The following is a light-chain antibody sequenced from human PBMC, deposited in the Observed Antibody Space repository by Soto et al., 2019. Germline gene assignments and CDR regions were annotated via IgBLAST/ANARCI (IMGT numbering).Light chain of an antibody. V-gene: IGKV3-20*01. Sequence: EIVLTQSPGTLSLSPGERATLSCRASQSFSSSFFAWYQQKPGQAPRLLIFGASNRATGIPARFGGSGSGTDFILTISRLEPEDFAVYYCQQYDPSPYTFGQGTKLEIK. J-gene: IGKJ2*01. CDR2: GAS. CDR3: QQYDPSPYT. CDR1: QSFSSSF.